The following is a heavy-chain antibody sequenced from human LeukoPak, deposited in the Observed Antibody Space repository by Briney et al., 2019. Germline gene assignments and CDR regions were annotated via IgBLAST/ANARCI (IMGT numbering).Heavy chain of an antibody. CDR3: ARGYYYGSGRGRETVYYFDY. J-gene: IGHJ4*02. CDR2: IYYSGST. Sequence: SETLSLTCTVSGGSISSYYWSWIRQPPGKGLEWIGYIYYSGSTNYNPSLKSRVTISVDTSKNQFSLKLSSVTAADTAVYYCARGYYYGSGRGRETVYYFDYWGQGTLVTVSS. D-gene: IGHD3-10*01. CDR1: GGSISSYY. V-gene: IGHV4-59*08.